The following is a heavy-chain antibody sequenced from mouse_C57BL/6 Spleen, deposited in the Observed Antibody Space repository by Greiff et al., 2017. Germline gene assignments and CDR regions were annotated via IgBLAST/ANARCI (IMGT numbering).Heavy chain of an antibody. CDR3: ARPTVVATWRYFDY. CDR2: IDPSDGYT. CDR1: GYTFTSYW. J-gene: IGHJ2*01. Sequence: QVQLQQPGAELVMPGASVKLSCKASGYTFTSYWMHWVKQRPGQGLEWIGEIDPSDGYTNYNQKFKGKSTLTVDKSSSTAYMQLSSLTSEDSAVYYCARPTVVATWRYFDYWGQGTTLTVSS. V-gene: IGHV1-69*01. D-gene: IGHD1-1*01.